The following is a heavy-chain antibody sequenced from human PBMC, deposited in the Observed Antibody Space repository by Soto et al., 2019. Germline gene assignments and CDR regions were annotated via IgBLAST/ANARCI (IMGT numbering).Heavy chain of an antibody. D-gene: IGHD2-15*01. V-gene: IGHV3-23*01. CDR2: IIGCGGHT. J-gene: IGHJ6*02. Sequence: PGGSLRLSCAASGFTFSRYTMSWVRQAPGKRLEWVSGIIGCGGHTSYVDSVKGRFTISRDNSKNTLYLQMNNPSATDTAANYCANPLVVITPQASYGMDVWGRVXTVTVSS. CDR1: GFTFSRYT. CDR3: ANPLVVITPQASYGMDV.